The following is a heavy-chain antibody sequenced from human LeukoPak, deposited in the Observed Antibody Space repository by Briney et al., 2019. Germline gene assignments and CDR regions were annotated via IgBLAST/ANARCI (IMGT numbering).Heavy chain of an antibody. J-gene: IGHJ4*02. CDR2: ISYDGSNK. D-gene: IGHD1-26*01. Sequence: GGSLRLSCAASGFTFSSYAMHRVRQAPGKGLEWVAVISYDGSNKYYADSVKGRFTISRDNSKNTLYLQMNSLRAEDTAVYYCARGYGRVGATIDYWGQGTLVTVSS. CDR1: GFTFSSYA. V-gene: IGHV3-30-3*01. CDR3: ARGYGRVGATIDY.